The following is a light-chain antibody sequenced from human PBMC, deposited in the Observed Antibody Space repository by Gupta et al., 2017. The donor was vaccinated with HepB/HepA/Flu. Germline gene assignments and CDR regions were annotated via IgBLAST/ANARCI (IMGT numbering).Light chain of an antibody. Sequence: QSALTQPRSVSGSPGQSVTISCTGTSSDVGGYNYVSWYQQHPGKAPKLMIYDVSKRPSGVPDRFSGSKSGNTASLTISGLQAEDEADYYCCSYAGSYTFGVFGGGTKRTVL. CDR1: SSDVGGYNY. V-gene: IGLV2-11*01. CDR2: DVS. J-gene: IGLJ3*02. CDR3: CSYAGSYTFGV.